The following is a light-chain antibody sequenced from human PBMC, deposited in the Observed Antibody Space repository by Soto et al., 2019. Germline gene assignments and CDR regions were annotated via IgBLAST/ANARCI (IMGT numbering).Light chain of an antibody. Sequence: EIVMAQSPATLSVSPGERATLSCRASQSVNINLACYQHKPGQAPRLLIYDASNRATGIPARFSGSGSGTDFTLTISSLEPEDFAVYYCQQRSNWPQITFGQGTRLEIK. CDR3: QQRSNWPQIT. J-gene: IGKJ5*01. CDR2: DAS. V-gene: IGKV3-11*01. CDR1: QSVNIN.